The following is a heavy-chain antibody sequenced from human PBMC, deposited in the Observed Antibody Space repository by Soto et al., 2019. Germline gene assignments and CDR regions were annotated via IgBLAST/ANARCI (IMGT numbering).Heavy chain of an antibody. V-gene: IGHV3-30*18. J-gene: IGHJ4*02. D-gene: IGHD4-17*01. CDR3: AKQYGDSSDDYLDY. CDR1: GFTFNKYG. Sequence: QVQLVESGGGVVQPGRSLRLSCAASGFTFNKYGMHWVRQAPGKGLEWVALISDDGSSTYYGDSVKGRFTISRDDSKNTLYLQRNSLRAEDTALYYCAKQYGDSSDDYLDYWGQGTLVTVSS. CDR2: ISDDGSST.